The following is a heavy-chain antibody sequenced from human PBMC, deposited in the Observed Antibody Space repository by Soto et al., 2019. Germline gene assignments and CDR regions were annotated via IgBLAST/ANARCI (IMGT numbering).Heavy chain of an antibody. CDR3: LRYCSSTSCSPDYYYGMDV. D-gene: IGHD2-2*01. Sequence: SVKVSCKASGGTFSSYAISWVRQAPGQGLEWMGGIIPIFGTANYAQKFQGRVTITADKSTSTAYMELSSLRSEDTAVCYCLRYCSSTSCSPDYYYGMDVWGQGTTVTVSS. V-gene: IGHV1-69*06. J-gene: IGHJ6*02. CDR2: IIPIFGTA. CDR1: GGTFSSYA.